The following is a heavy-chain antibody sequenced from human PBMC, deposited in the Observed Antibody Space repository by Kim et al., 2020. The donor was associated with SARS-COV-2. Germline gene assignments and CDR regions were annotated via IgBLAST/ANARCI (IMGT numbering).Heavy chain of an antibody. V-gene: IGHV3-48*03. Sequence: GGSLRLSCAASGFTFSSYEMNWVRQAPGKGLEWVSYISASGFTIHYADSVKGRFTISRDNAKNSLYLQMNSVRAEDTALYYCARESHCSSPNCYVFAVDIWGQGTMVTVSS. D-gene: IGHD2-2*01. CDR1: GFTFSSYE. CDR3: ARESHCSSPNCYVFAVDI. J-gene: IGHJ3*02. CDR2: ISASGFTI.